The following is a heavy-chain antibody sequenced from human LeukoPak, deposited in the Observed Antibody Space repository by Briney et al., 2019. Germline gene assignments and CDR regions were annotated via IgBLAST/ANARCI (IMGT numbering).Heavy chain of an antibody. D-gene: IGHD6-13*01. V-gene: IGHV3-11*06. Sequence: GGSLRLPCAASGFTFSDYYMSWIRQAPGKDLEWVSYISSSSSYTNYADSVKGRLTISRDNAKNSLYLQMNSLRVEDTAVYYCAREGGFYSSSWYFDYWGPGTLVTVSS. CDR2: ISSSSSYT. CDR3: AREGGFYSSSWYFDY. J-gene: IGHJ4*02. CDR1: GFTFSDYY.